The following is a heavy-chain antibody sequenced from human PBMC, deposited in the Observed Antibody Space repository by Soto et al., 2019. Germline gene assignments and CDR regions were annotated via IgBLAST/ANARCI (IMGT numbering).Heavy chain of an antibody. CDR3: AKLKDCSSTSCYFQRAYYYYGMDV. J-gene: IGHJ6*02. CDR2: ISYDGSNK. CDR1: GFTFSSYG. Sequence: QVQLVESGGGVVQPGRSLRLSCAASGFTFSSYGMHWVRQAPGKGLEWVAVISYDGSNKYYADSVKGRFTISRDNSKNTLYLQMSSLRAEDTAVYYCAKLKDCSSTSCYFQRAYYYYGMDVWGQGTTVTVSS. V-gene: IGHV3-30*18. D-gene: IGHD2-2*01.